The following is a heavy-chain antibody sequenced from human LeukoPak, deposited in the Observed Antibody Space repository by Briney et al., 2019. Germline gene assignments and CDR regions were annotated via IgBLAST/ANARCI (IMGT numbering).Heavy chain of an antibody. J-gene: IGHJ4*02. CDR1: GFTFSSYA. Sequence: PGGSLRLSCAASGFTFSSYAMHWVRQAPGKGLEWVAVISYDGSNKYYADSVKGRFTISRDNSKNTLYLQMNSLRAEDTAVYYCARSNYYDSSGYYPTLYGYFDYWGQGALVTVSS. V-gene: IGHV3-30*01. CDR3: ARSNYYDSSGYYPTLYGYFDY. D-gene: IGHD3-22*01. CDR2: ISYDGSNK.